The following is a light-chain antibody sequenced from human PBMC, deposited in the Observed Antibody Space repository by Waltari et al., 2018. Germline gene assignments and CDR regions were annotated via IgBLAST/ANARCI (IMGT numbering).Light chain of an antibody. J-gene: IGKJ2*01. CDR1: QSISNW. CDR2: KAS. V-gene: IGKV1-5*03. CDR3: QQYNNYYT. Sequence: DVQMTQSPSTMSAFVGDRVTIPGRASQSISNWLAWYQQKPGRAPTLLIYKASNLHSGVPSRFSGSGSGTDFTLTINSLQPDDFATYYCQQYNNYYTFGQGTKLEIK.